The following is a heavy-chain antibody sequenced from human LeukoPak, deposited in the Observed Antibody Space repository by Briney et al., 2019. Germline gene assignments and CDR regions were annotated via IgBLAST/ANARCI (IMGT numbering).Heavy chain of an antibody. CDR1: GGSISSYY. CDR2: IYYSGST. V-gene: IGHV4-59*01. CDR3: ARLPSIVVVPADTPGNYYYGMDV. D-gene: IGHD2-2*01. Sequence: SEALSLTCTVSGGSISSYYWSWIRQPPGKGLEWIGYIYYSGSTNYNPSLKSRVTISVDTSKNQFSLKLSSVTAADTAVYYCARLPSIVVVPADTPGNYYYGMDVWGQGTTVTVSS. J-gene: IGHJ6*02.